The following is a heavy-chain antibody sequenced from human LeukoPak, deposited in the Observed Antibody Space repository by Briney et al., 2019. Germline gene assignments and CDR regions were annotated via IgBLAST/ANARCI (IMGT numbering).Heavy chain of an antibody. Sequence: PGGSLRLSCAASGFTFSSYGMHWVRQAPGKGLEWVAVIWYDGSNKYYADSVKGRFTISRDNSKNTLYLQMNSLRAEDTAVYYCAISYPVVVVAALVYWGQGTLVTVSS. V-gene: IGHV3-33*01. D-gene: IGHD2-15*01. CDR1: GFTFSSYG. J-gene: IGHJ4*02. CDR3: AISYPVVVVAALVY. CDR2: IWYDGSNK.